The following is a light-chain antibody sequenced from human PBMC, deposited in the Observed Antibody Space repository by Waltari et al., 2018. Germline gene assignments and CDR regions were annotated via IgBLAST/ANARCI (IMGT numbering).Light chain of an antibody. CDR3: HSRKGSDNQVV. J-gene: IGLJ3*02. V-gene: IGLV3-19*01. CDR1: SLRTSY. Sequence: SSELTQGPAVSVALGQTVKITCQGDSLRTSYASWYQVKPGQAPGLVLFGKDKRPSGIPDRISGYTSGTTSSLTITGAQAEDEADYYCHSRKGSDNQVVFGGGTKLTVL. CDR2: GKD.